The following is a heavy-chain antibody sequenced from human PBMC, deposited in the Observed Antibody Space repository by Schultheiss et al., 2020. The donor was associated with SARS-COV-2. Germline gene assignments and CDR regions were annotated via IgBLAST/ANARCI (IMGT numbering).Heavy chain of an antibody. J-gene: IGHJ4*02. D-gene: IGHD2-2*01. CDR2: ISYDGSNK. CDR1: GFTFSSYG. Sequence: GGSLRLSCAASGFTFSSYGMHWVRQAPGKGLEWVAVISYDGSNKYYADSVKGRFTISRDNSKNTLYLQMNSLRAEDTAVYYCARSDIVVLPGDYWGQGTLVTVSS. CDR3: ARSDIVVLPGDY. V-gene: IGHV3-30*03.